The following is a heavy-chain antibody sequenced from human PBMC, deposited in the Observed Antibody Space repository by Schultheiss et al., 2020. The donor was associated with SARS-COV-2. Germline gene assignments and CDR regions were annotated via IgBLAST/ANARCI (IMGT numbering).Heavy chain of an antibody. CDR1: GFTFSSYA. V-gene: IGHV3-23*01. D-gene: IGHD6-13*01. J-gene: IGHJ6*02. Sequence: GGSLRLSCAASGFTFSSYAMSWVRQAPGKGLEWVSAISGSGGSTYYADSVKGRFTISRDNSKNTLYLQMNSLRAEDTAVYYCARESGSSWLYYGMDVWGQGTTVTVSS. CDR2: ISGSGGST. CDR3: ARESGSSWLYYGMDV.